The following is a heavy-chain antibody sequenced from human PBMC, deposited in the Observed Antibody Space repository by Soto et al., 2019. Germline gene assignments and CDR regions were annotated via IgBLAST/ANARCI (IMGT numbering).Heavy chain of an antibody. CDR1: GGFVSSSSYS. Sequence: PSETLSLTCSVSGGFVSSSSYSWGWIRQSPGKGLEWIGTIYSSENTYYNPSLLSRVTISVDTSKNEFSLRLSSVTAADTAVYYCARLNGYCISTNCHGYYGMDVWGQGTTVTVS. CDR3: ARLNGYCISTNCHGYYGMDV. CDR2: IYSSENT. V-gene: IGHV4-39*01. J-gene: IGHJ6*02. D-gene: IGHD2-2*03.